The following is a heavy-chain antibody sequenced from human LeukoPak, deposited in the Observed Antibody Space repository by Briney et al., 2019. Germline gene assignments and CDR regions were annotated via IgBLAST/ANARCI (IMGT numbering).Heavy chain of an antibody. Sequence: GGSLRLSCAASGFTFSSYWMSWVRQAPGKGLEWVANIKQDGSEKYYVDSVKGRFTISRDNAKNSLYLQMNSLRAEDTAVYYCARENPTPQAVAVDYYMDVWGKGTTVTVSS. CDR1: GFTFSSYW. D-gene: IGHD6-19*01. J-gene: IGHJ6*03. CDR2: IKQDGSEK. V-gene: IGHV3-7*01. CDR3: ARENPTPQAVAVDYYMDV.